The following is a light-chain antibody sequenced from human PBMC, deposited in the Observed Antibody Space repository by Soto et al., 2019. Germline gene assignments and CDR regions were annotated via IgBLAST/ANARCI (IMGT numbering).Light chain of an antibody. CDR1: QDINVY. J-gene: IGKJ4*01. CDR2: DAS. CDR3: QQYDNLPLT. V-gene: IGKV1-33*01. Sequence: DIQMTQSPSSLSASIGDTVTITCRASQDINVYLNWYQQKPGKAPKLLIYDASNLETGVPSRFSGSGSGTDFTFTISSLQPEDIATYYCQQYDNLPLTFGGGTKVEIK.